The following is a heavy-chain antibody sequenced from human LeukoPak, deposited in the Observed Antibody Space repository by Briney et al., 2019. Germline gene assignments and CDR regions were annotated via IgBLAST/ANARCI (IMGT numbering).Heavy chain of an antibody. D-gene: IGHD6-19*01. V-gene: IGHV1-8*01. J-gene: IGHJ5*02. CDR2: MNPNSGNT. CDR3: ARRRIAVADWFDP. Sequence: GASVKVSCKASGYTFTSYDINWVRQAPGQGLEWMGWMNPNSGNTGYAQKFQGRVTMTRNTSISTAYMELSSLRSEDTAVYYCARRRIAVADWFDPWGQGTLVTVSS. CDR1: GYTFTSYD.